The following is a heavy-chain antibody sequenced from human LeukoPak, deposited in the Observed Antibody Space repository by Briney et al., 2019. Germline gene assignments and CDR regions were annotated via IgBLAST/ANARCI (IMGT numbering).Heavy chain of an antibody. V-gene: IGHV1-69*13. CDR2: IIPIFGTA. D-gene: IGHD6-19*01. Sequence: GASVKVSCKASGYSFSTYTMNWVRQAPGQGLEWMGGIIPIFGTANYAQKFQGRVTITADESTSTAYMELSSLRSEDTAVYYCARPPLEGWHDDAFDIWGQGTMVTVSS. CDR3: ARPPLEGWHDDAFDI. J-gene: IGHJ3*02. CDR1: GYSFSTYT.